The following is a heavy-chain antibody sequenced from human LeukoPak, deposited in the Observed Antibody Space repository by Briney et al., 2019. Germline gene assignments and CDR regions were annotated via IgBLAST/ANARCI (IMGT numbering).Heavy chain of an antibody. J-gene: IGHJ3*02. CDR1: GGTFSSYA. CDR3: ARPIVGATLDAFDI. V-gene: IGHV1-69*05. Sequence: GASVKVSCKASGGTFSSYAISWVRQAPGQGLEWMGGIIPIFGTANYAQKFQGRVTITTDESTSTAHMELSSLRSEDTAVYYCARPIVGATLDAFDIWGQGTMVTVSS. CDR2: IIPIFGTA. D-gene: IGHD1-26*01.